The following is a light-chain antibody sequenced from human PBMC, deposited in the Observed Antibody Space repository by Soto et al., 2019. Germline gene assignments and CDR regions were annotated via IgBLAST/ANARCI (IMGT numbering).Light chain of an antibody. CDR1: TGAVTSTFY. CDR2: STS. V-gene: IGLV7-43*01. Sequence: QAVVTQEPSLSVSPVGTVTLTCASSTGAVTSTFYPNWFQQKPGQAPRSLIYSTSNRHPWTPARFSGSLVGGRAALTLSSVQPEDEADYYCLLYYGGVRLFGGGTKLTVL. CDR3: LLYYGGVRL. J-gene: IGLJ2*01.